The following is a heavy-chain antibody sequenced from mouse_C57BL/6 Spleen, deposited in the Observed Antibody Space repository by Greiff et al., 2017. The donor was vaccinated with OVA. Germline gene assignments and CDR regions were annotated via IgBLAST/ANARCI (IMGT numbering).Heavy chain of an antibody. Sequence: QVQLKQPGAELVMPGASVKLSCKASGYTFTSYWMHWVKQRPGQGLEWIGEIDPSDSYTNYNQKFKGKSTLTVDKSSSTAYMQLSSLTSEDSAVYYCARSLITTVEGYFDYWGQGTTLTVSS. V-gene: IGHV1-69*01. CDR2: IDPSDSYT. CDR1: GYTFTSYW. D-gene: IGHD1-1*01. J-gene: IGHJ2*01. CDR3: ARSLITTVEGYFDY.